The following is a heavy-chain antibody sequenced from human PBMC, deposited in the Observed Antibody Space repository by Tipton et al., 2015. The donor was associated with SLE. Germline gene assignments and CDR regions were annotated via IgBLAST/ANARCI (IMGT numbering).Heavy chain of an antibody. V-gene: IGHV3-74*01. CDR3: ARSYPGYYYYMDV. D-gene: IGHD3-16*01. CDR1: GFTFSTFW. Sequence: SLRLSCAASGFTFSTFWMHWVRQVPGKGLEWVSFVNSDESATYYADSVRGRFTIARDNARNTLFLEINSLRDEDTAVYYCARSYPGYYYYMDVWGKGTTVTVSS. J-gene: IGHJ6*03. CDR2: VNSDESAT.